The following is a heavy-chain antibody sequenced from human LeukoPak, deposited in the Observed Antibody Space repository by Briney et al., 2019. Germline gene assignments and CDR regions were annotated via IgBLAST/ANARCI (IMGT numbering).Heavy chain of an antibody. CDR2: FDPEDGET. J-gene: IGHJ5*02. CDR1: GYTLTELS. V-gene: IGHV1-24*01. Sequence: ASVKVSCKVSGYTLTELSMHWVRQAPGKGLEWMGGFDPEDGETIYAQKFQGRVTMTEDTSTDTAYMELSSLRSEDTAVYYCAVVLECCNWFDPWGQGTLVTVSS. CDR3: AVVLECCNWFDP. D-gene: IGHD3-3*01.